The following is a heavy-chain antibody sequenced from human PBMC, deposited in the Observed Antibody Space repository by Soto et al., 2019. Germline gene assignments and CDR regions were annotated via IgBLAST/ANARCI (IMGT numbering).Heavy chain of an antibody. CDR3: DGTQGRTSMYHWFDP. Sequence: SETLSLTCNVSGVSLAGYYWSWIRQPPGKGLEWIGRIYATGSTDYNPSLTSRLTMSVDMSKKQFSLTLRPVTAADTAMYYFDGTQGRTSMYHWFDPWGQGILVT. V-gene: IGHV4-4*07. CDR2: IYATGST. J-gene: IGHJ5*02. D-gene: IGHD1-1*01. CDR1: GVSLAGYY.